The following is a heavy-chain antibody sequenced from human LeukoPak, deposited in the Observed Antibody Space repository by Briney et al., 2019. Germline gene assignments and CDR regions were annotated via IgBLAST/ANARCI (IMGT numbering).Heavy chain of an antibody. D-gene: IGHD1-26*01. CDR1: GGTFSSYT. CDR3: ARDGREPQEYYYYMDV. J-gene: IGHJ6*03. CDR2: IIPILGIA. V-gene: IGHV1-69*04. Sequence: ASVKVSCKASGGTFSSYTISWVRQAPGQGLEWMGRIIPILGIANYAQKFQGRATITADKSTSTAYMELSSLRSEDTAVYYCARDGREPQEYYYYMDVWGKGTTVTVSS.